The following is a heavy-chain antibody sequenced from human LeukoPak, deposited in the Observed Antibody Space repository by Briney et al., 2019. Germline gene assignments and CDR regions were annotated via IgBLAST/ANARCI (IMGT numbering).Heavy chain of an antibody. Sequence: PSETLSLTCTVSGGSINSTNYYWGWIRQPPGKGLEWIGYIYYSGSTNFNPSLRSRVTISVDTSKNQFSLKLSSVTAADTAVYYCAITTGTSSYDAFDIWGQGTMVTVSS. J-gene: IGHJ3*02. CDR1: GGSINSTNYY. V-gene: IGHV4-61*05. D-gene: IGHD1-1*01. CDR2: IYYSGST. CDR3: AITTGTSSYDAFDI.